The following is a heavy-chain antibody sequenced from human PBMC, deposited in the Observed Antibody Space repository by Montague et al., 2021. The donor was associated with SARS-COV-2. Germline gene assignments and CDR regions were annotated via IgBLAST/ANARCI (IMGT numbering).Heavy chain of an antibody. CDR3: ARRRLREDYFDF. V-gene: IGHV4-39*01. Sequence: SETLSLTCTVPGDSVSSSDHYWGWIRQPPGKGLEWLGIVYYSGYTYYNPSFKGRVTISIDASKNQFSLQLTSLTATDTAIYHCARRRLREDYFDFWGQGTLLTVSS. CDR1: GDSVSSSDHY. J-gene: IGHJ4*02. D-gene: IGHD4-17*01. CDR2: VYYSGYT.